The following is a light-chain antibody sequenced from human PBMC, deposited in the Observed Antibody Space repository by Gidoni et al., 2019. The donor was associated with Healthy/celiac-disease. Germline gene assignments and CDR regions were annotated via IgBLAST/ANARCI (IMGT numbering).Light chain of an antibody. Sequence: DIQMTQSPSSLSASVGDRVTITCRASQSISSYLNWYQQTPGKAPKLLIYAASSLQSGVPSRFSGSGSGTDFTLTISSLQPEDFATYYCQQSYSPWTFGQGTKVEIK. CDR3: QQSYSPWT. V-gene: IGKV1-39*01. CDR2: AAS. CDR1: QSISSY. J-gene: IGKJ1*01.